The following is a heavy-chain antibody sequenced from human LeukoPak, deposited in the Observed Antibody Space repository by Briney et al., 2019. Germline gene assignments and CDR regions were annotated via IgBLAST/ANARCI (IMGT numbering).Heavy chain of an antibody. J-gene: IGHJ3*02. CDR3: ARALRYCSSTSCYWGAFDI. CDR1: GYSFTSYW. Sequence: GESLKISCKGSGYSFTSYWIGWVRQMPGKGLEWMGIIYPGDSDTRYSPSFQGQVTISADKSISTAYLQWSSLKASDTAMYYCARALRYCSSTSCYWGAFDIWGQGTMITVSS. D-gene: IGHD2-2*01. CDR2: IYPGDSDT. V-gene: IGHV5-51*01.